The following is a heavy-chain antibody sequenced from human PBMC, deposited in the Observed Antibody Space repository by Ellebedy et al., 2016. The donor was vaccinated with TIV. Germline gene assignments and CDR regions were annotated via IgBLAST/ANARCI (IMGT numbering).Heavy chain of an antibody. CDR2: ISGSGGST. J-gene: IGHJ3*02. CDR3: AKDTASIMITFGGASNAFDI. Sequence: GESLKISCAASGFTFSSYAMSWVRQAPGKGLEWVSAISGSGGSTYYADSVKGRFTISRDDSKNTLYLQMNSLRAEDTAVYYCAKDTASIMITFGGASNAFDIWGQGTMVTVSS. V-gene: IGHV3-23*01. CDR1: GFTFSSYA. D-gene: IGHD3-16*01.